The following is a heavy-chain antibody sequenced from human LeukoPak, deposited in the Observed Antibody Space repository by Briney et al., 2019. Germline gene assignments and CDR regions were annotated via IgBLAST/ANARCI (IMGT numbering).Heavy chain of an antibody. J-gene: IGHJ5*02. D-gene: IGHD2-2*01. V-gene: IGHV4-34*01. CDR1: GFTFSTYG. CDR2: INHSGST. Sequence: GSLRLSCETSGFTFSTYGMHWVRQAPGKGRKWIGEINHSGSTNYNPSLKSRVTISVDTSKKQFSLKLSSVTAADTAVYYCARHPNPDIVVVSAAQNVGWFDPWGQGTLVTVSS. CDR3: ARHPNPDIVVVSAAQNVGWFDP.